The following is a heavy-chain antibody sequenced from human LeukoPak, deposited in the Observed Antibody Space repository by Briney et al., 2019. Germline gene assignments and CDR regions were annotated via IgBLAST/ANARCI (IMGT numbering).Heavy chain of an antibody. Sequence: PGGSLRLSCAASGFTFSSYGMHWVRQAPGKGLEWVAFIRYDGSNKYYADSVKGRFTISRDNSKNTLYLQMNNLRAEDTAVYYCAKRDTAMVTGSLFDYWGQGTLVTVSS. CDR2: IRYDGSNK. D-gene: IGHD5-18*01. CDR3: AKRDTAMVTGSLFDY. CDR1: GFTFSSYG. V-gene: IGHV3-30*02. J-gene: IGHJ4*02.